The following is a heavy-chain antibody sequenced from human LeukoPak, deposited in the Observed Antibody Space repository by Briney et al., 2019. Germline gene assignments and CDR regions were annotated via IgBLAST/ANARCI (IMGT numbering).Heavy chain of an antibody. CDR2: IYYSGST. V-gene: IGHV4-30-4*08. Sequence: SETLSLTCTVSGGSISSGDYYWSWIRQPPGKGLEWIGYIYYSGSTYYNPSLKSRVTISVDTSKNQFSLKLSSVIAADTAVYYCARARCSSTSCYRDYYYYYMDVWGKGTTVTVSS. CDR3: ARARCSSTSCYRDYYYYYMDV. CDR1: GGSISSGDYY. D-gene: IGHD2-2*02. J-gene: IGHJ6*03.